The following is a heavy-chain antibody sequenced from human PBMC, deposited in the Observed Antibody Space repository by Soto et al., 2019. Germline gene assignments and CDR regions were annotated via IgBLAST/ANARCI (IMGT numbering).Heavy chain of an antibody. CDR2: IIPIFGTA. D-gene: IGHD2-21*02. CDR1: GCTFSSYA. V-gene: IGHV1-69*13. CDR3: ARLVVVTATSYYYYGMDV. Sequence: SVKVSCKASGCTFSSYAISWVRQAPGQGLEWMGGIIPIFGTANYAQKFQGRVTITADESTSTAYMELSSLRSEDTAVYYCARLVVVTATSYYYYGMDVWGQGTTVTVSS. J-gene: IGHJ6*02.